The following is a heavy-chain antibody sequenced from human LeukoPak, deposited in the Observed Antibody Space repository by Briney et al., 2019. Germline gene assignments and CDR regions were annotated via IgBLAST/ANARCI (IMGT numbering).Heavy chain of an antibody. CDR1: GGSISSYY. Sequence: SETLSLTCTVSGGSISSYYWSWIRQPPGKGLEWIGYIYYSGSTNYNPSLKSRVTISVETSKNQFSLKLSSVTAADTAVYYCATTNCSSTSCYGWGYYYYYMDVWGKGTTVTVSS. D-gene: IGHD2-2*01. V-gene: IGHV4-59*01. CDR2: IYYSGST. J-gene: IGHJ6*03. CDR3: ATTNCSSTSCYGWGYYYYYMDV.